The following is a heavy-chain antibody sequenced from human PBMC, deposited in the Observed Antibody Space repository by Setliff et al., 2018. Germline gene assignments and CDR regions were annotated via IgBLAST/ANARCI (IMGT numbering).Heavy chain of an antibody. V-gene: IGHV3-23*01. Sequence: PGGSLRLSCAASGFAFSSYAMSWVRQAPGKGLEWVSKTSGGGDSTYYADSVKGRSTISRDNSQNTMYLQMNSLRAEDTAVYYCIRDTSGRDAFDIWGQGTMVTVSS. D-gene: IGHD6-19*01. J-gene: IGHJ3*02. CDR3: IRDTSGRDAFDI. CDR1: GFAFSSYA. CDR2: TSGGGDST.